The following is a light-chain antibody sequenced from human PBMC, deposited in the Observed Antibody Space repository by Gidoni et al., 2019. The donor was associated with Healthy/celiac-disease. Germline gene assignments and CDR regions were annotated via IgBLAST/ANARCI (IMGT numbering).Light chain of an antibody. CDR2: GAS. CDR3: QQYNNWPLCS. Sequence: EIGMTQSPATLSVSPGERATPSCRASQSVSSNLACYQQKPGQAPRLLISGASTRATGIPARFSGSGSGTEFTLTISSLQSEDFAVYYCQQYNNWPLCSFGQGTKLEIK. CDR1: QSVSSN. J-gene: IGKJ2*04. V-gene: IGKV3-15*01.